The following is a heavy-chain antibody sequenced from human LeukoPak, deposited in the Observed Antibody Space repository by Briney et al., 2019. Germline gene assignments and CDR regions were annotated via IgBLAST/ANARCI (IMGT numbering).Heavy chain of an antibody. D-gene: IGHD6-13*01. CDR3: ARELRPPGYSSSWFFN. J-gene: IGHJ4*02. Sequence: ASVKVSCKASGYTFTSYGISWVRQAPGQGLEWMGWISAYNGNTNYAQKLQGRVTMTTDTSTSTAYMELRSLRSDDTAVYYCARELRPPGYSSSWFFNWGQGTLVTVSS. CDR2: ISAYNGNT. V-gene: IGHV1-18*01. CDR1: GYTFTSYG.